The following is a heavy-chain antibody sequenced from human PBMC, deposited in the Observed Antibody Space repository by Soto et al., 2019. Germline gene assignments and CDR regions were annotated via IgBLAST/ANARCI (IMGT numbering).Heavy chain of an antibody. V-gene: IGHV4-59*08. D-gene: IGHD6-13*01. J-gene: IGHJ4*02. CDR3: ARAAIAAAPSDY. CDR2: IYYSGST. CDR1: GGSISSYY. Sequence: QVQLQESGPGLVKPSETLSLTCTVSGGSISSYYWSWIRQPPGKGLEWIGYIYYSGSTNYNPSLKSRVTISVDTSKTQFSLKLISVTAADTAVYYCARAAIAAAPSDYWGQGTLVTVSS.